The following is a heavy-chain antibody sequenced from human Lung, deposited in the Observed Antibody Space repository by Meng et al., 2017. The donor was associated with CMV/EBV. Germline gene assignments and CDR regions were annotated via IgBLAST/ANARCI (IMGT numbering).Heavy chain of an antibody. V-gene: IGHV4-61*01. CDR1: GGSVSSGSYY. Sequence: SXTXSLXCTVSGGSVSSGSYYWSWIRQPPGKGLEWTGYIYYSGSTNYNPSLKSRVTITVDTSKNQFSLKLSSVTAADTAVDYCARDTRLCSGSSCYGYWGQGXLVTVSS. CDR3: ARDTRLCSGSSCYGY. D-gene: IGHD2-2*01. CDR2: IYYSGST. J-gene: IGHJ4*02.